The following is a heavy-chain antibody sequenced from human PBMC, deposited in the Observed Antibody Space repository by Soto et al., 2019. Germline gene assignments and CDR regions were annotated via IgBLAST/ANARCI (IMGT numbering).Heavy chain of an antibody. D-gene: IGHD2-15*01. V-gene: IGHV3-73*01. CDR3: TRQELVVVAAEPFDY. CDR1: GFIFSGSV. Sequence: GGSLRLSCAASGFIFSGSVIHWVRQGPGKGLEWVGRVRSKTNNYATAYAASVTGRFTISRDDSKNTAYLQMNSLKTEDTGLYYCTRQELVVVAAEPFDYWGQGTLVTV. J-gene: IGHJ4*02. CDR2: VRSKTNNYAT.